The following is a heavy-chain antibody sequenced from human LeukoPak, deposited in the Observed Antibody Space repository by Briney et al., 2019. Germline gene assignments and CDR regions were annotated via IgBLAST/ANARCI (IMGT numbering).Heavy chain of an antibody. J-gene: IGHJ4*02. CDR3: AVRGYYDSSGDFDY. D-gene: IGHD3-22*01. CDR1: GYTFTGYY. V-gene: IGHV1-2*02. CDR2: INPSSGGT. Sequence: ASVKVSCKASGYTFTGYYMHWVRQAPGQGLEWMGWINPSSGGTNYAQKFQGRVTMTRDTSITTAYMELSRLRSDDSAVYYCAVRGYYDSSGDFDYWGQGTLVTVSS.